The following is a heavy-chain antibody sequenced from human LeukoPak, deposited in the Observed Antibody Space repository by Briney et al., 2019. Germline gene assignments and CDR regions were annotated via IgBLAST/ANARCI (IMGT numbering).Heavy chain of an antibody. D-gene: IGHD2-2*01. Sequence: GGSLRLSCAASGFTFSSYWMSWVRQAPGKGLEWVANIKQGGSEKYYVDSVKGRFTISRDNAKNSLYLQMNSLRAEDTAVYYCARERGGYCSGTSCQKLKAFDYWGQGTLVTVSS. V-gene: IGHV3-7*01. CDR2: IKQGGSEK. CDR3: ARERGGYCSGTSCQKLKAFDY. CDR1: GFTFSSYW. J-gene: IGHJ4*02.